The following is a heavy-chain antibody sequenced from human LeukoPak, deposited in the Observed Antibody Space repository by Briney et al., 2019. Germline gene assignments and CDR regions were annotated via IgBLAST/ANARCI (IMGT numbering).Heavy chain of an antibody. V-gene: IGHV1-2*02. CDR1: GYTFTGYY. CDR3: ARGLGGSYGAFDI. Sequence: ASVKVSCKASGYTFTGYYMHWVRQAPGQGLEWMGWINPNSGGTNYAQKFQGRVTMTRDTSLSTAYMELSRLRSDDTAVYYCARGLGGSYGAFDIWGQGAMVTVSS. J-gene: IGHJ3*02. CDR2: INPNSGGT. D-gene: IGHD1-26*01.